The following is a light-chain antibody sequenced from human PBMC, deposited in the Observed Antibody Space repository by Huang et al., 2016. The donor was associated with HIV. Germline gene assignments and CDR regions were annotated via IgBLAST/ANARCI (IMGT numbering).Light chain of an antibody. CDR1: QTITNHY. Sequence: EIVLTQSPGIMSLSPGERATLSCRASQTITNHYLAWYQQKPRQTPRLLIFGASSRPTGIPDRFSGSGSGTDFTLTISRLEPEDFAIYYCQHYGTSPPNTFGQGTRLEIK. V-gene: IGKV3-20*01. CDR2: GAS. CDR3: QHYGTSPPNT. J-gene: IGKJ5*01.